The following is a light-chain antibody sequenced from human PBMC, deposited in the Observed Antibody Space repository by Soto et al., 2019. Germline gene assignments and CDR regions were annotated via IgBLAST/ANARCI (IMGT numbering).Light chain of an antibody. Sequence: DIQMTQSPSTLSASVGDRVTITCRASQSIGSWLAWYQQKPGKAPKLLIYRASSLESDVPSRFSGSESGTEFTLIINSLQPDDFATYYCQQYNVYPWTFGQGTKVEIK. CDR1: QSIGSW. CDR3: QQYNVYPWT. CDR2: RAS. V-gene: IGKV1-5*03. J-gene: IGKJ1*01.